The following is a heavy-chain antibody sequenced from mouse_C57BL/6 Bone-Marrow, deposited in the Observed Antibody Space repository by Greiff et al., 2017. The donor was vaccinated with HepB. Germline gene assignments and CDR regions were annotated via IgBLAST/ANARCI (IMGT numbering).Heavy chain of an antibody. CDR1: GYTFTSYG. V-gene: IGHV1-81*01. D-gene: IGHD1-1*01. CDR2: IYPRSGNT. Sequence: VQLQQSGAELARPGASVKLSCKASGYTFTSYGISWVKQRTGQGLEWIGEIYPRSGNTYYNEKFKGKATLTADKSSSTAYMELRSLTSEDAAVYFCAISPIYYYGSSYSYWYVDVWGTGTTVTVSS. CDR3: AISPIYYYGSSYSYWYVDV. J-gene: IGHJ1*03.